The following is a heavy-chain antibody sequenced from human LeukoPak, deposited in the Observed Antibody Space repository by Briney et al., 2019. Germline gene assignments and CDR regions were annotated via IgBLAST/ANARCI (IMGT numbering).Heavy chain of an antibody. Sequence: SETLSLTCTVSGGSISSGSYYWSWIRQPAGKGLEWIGRIYTSGSTNYNPSLKSRVTISVDTSKNQSSLKLSSVTAADTAVYYCARDHPHRLGELSSAPIDYWGQGTLVTVSS. J-gene: IGHJ4*02. D-gene: IGHD3-16*02. CDR3: ARDHPHRLGELSSAPIDY. CDR1: GGSISSGSYY. V-gene: IGHV4-61*02. CDR2: IYTSGST.